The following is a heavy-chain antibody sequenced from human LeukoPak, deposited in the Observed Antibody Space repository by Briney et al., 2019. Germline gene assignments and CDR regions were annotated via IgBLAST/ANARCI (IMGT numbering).Heavy chain of an antibody. CDR3: ARDPNSNYYYMDV. Sequence: ASVKVSCKASGYTFTGYYMHWVRQAPGQGLEWMGWINPNSGGTNYAQKFQGRVTMTRDMSTSTVYMELSSLRSEDTAVYYCARDPNSNYYYMDVWGKGTTVTVSS. V-gene: IGHV1-2*02. CDR2: INPNSGGT. CDR1: GYTFTGYY. J-gene: IGHJ6*03. D-gene: IGHD5-24*01.